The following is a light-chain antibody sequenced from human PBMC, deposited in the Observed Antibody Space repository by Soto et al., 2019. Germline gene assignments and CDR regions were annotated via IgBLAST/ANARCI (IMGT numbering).Light chain of an antibody. V-gene: IGKV3-20*01. Sequence: EIVLTQSPGTLSLSPGERGPLSCRASQSVSSAYLAWYQHKPGQAPRLLIYGASNRATGIPDRFSGSGSGTDFTLTISRLEPEDFAVYYCQQYGSSPMYTFGQGTKLEIK. CDR1: QSVSSAY. J-gene: IGKJ2*01. CDR2: GAS. CDR3: QQYGSSPMYT.